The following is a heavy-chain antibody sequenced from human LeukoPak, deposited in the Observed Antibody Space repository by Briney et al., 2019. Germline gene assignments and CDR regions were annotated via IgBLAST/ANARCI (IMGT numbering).Heavy chain of an antibody. J-gene: IGHJ4*02. CDR3: AKGRRGYSHGSTDC. CDR1: GFTFRSYA. Sequence: GGSLRLSCAASGFTFRSYAMSWVRQAPGKGLEWVSSISVSTYYADSVKGRFTISRDNSKNTVHLQMNSLRAEDTAVYYCAKGRRGYSHGSTDCWGQGTLVTVSS. V-gene: IGHV3-23*01. D-gene: IGHD5-18*01. CDR2: ISVST.